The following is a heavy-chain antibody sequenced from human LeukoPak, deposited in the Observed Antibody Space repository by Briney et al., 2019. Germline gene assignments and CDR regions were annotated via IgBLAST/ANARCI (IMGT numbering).Heavy chain of an antibody. Sequence: SETLSLTCPVSGGSISSYYWSWIRQPAGKGLEWIGRIYTSGSTNYNPSLKSRVTMSVDTSKNQFSLKLSSVTAADTAVYYCARGVVVPAAPRPGWFDPWGQGTLVTVSS. J-gene: IGHJ5*02. CDR1: GGSISSYY. CDR3: ARGVVVPAAPRPGWFDP. D-gene: IGHD2-2*01. CDR2: IYTSGST. V-gene: IGHV4-4*07.